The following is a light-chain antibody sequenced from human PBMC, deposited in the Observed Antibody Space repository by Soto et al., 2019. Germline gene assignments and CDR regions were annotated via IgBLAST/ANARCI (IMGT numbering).Light chain of an antibody. CDR2: GAS. J-gene: IGKJ1*01. CDR1: QSVSSSY. Sequence: EIVLTQSPCTLSLSPGERSTLSCRASQSVSSSYLAWYQQKPGQAPRLLIYGASSRATGIPDRFSGSGSGTDFTLTISRLEPEDFAVYYCQQFGNSRQTFGQGTKVDIK. CDR3: QQFGNSRQT. V-gene: IGKV3-20*01.